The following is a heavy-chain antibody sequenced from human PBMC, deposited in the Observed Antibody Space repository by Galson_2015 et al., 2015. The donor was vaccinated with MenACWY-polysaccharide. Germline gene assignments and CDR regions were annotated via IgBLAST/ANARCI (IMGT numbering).Heavy chain of an antibody. V-gene: IGHV4-61*01. CDR2: IHYSGTA. D-gene: IGHD6-19*01. Sequence: SETLSLTCAVSGDSVSGGSDFWTWIRQSPGQGLEWIAYIHYSGTANYNPPLRSRITISLDTSKNQFSLRLTSVTAADTAMYYCARIPRAVAATWGFFDNWGQGILVTVSS. J-gene: IGHJ4*02. CDR3: ARIPRAVAATWGFFDN. CDR1: GDSVSGGSDF.